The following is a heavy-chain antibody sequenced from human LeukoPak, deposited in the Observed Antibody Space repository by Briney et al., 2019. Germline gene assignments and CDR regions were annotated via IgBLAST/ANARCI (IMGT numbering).Heavy chain of an antibody. J-gene: IGHJ4*02. V-gene: IGHV1-2*02. CDR3: AREYSLIQLWSLPQYYFDY. CDR2: INPNSGGT. D-gene: IGHD5-18*01. Sequence: ASVKVSCKASGYTFTGYYMHWVRQAPGQGLEWMGWINPNSGGTNYAQKFQGRVTMTRDTSISTAYMELSRLRSDDTAVYYCAREYSLIQLWSLPQYYFDYWGQGTLVTVSS. CDR1: GYTFTGYY.